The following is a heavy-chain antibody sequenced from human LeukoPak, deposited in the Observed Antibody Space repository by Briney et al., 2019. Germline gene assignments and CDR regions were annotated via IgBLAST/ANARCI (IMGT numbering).Heavy chain of an antibody. Sequence: SETLSLTCTVSGGSISSSNYYWGWIRQPPGKGLEWIGSIYYSGSTSYNPSLKSRVTISVDTSKNQFSLKLSSVTAADTAVYYCARNFSSGWSDYWGQGTLVTVSS. CDR3: ARNFSSGWSDY. CDR1: GGSISSSNYY. CDR2: IYYSGST. V-gene: IGHV4-39*07. J-gene: IGHJ4*02. D-gene: IGHD6-19*01.